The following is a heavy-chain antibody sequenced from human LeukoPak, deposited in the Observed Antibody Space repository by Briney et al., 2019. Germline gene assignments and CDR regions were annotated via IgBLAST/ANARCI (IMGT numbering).Heavy chain of an antibody. CDR1: GFTFSSYS. Sequence: GGSLRLSCAASGFTFSSYSMNWVRQAPGKGLEWVSYISSSSSTIYYADSVKGRFTISRDNSKNTAYLQMNSLSADDTAVYYCARDKLRGSAGNYYYMDVWGKGTTVAVSS. D-gene: IGHD1-26*01. CDR3: ARDKLRGSAGNYYYMDV. V-gene: IGHV3-48*01. CDR2: ISSSSSTI. J-gene: IGHJ6*03.